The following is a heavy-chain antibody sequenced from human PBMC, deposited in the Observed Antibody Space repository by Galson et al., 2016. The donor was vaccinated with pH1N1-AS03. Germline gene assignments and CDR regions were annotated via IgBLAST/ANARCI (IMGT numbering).Heavy chain of an antibody. CDR3: ARAGYTISWYHLDF. J-gene: IGHJ4*02. D-gene: IGHD6-13*01. V-gene: IGHV4-4*07. CDR2: IYTAGQT. CDR1: GGSINSYF. Sequence: LSLTCTVSGGSINSYFWGWIRQPAGKGLEWIGRIYTAGQTDYNPSLESRVTMSVDTSQNQFSLHLRSVTAADTAMYFCARAGYTISWYHLDFWGRGTLVAVSS.